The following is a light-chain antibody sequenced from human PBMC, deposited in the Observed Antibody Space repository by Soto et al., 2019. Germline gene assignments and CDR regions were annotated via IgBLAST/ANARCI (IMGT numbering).Light chain of an antibody. CDR2: GAS. CDR1: QSVSSSY. J-gene: IGKJ5*01. Sequence: IVLLQSPHTVSLSPGERSTLSCMAIQSVSSSYLAWYQQKPGQAPRLLIYGASSRATGIPDRFSGSGSGTDFTLTISRLEPEDFAVYYCQQYGSSPRITFGQGTRLEIK. V-gene: IGKV3-20*01. CDR3: QQYGSSPRIT.